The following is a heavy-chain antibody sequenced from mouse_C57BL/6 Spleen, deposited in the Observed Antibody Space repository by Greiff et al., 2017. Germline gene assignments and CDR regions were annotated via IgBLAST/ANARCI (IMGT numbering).Heavy chain of an antibody. Sequence: QVQLQQSGAELARPGASVKLSCKASGYTFTSYGISWVKQRPGQGLEWIGVIYPRSGNTYYNEKFKGKATLTADTSSSTAYMELRSLTSEDSAVYFCATLLALYFDYWGQGTTLTVSS. D-gene: IGHD3-1*01. V-gene: IGHV1-81*01. CDR1: GYTFTSYG. J-gene: IGHJ2*01. CDR2: IYPRSGNT. CDR3: ATLLALYFDY.